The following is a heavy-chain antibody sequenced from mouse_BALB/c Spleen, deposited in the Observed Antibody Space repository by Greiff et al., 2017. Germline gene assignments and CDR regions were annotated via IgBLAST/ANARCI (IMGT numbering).Heavy chain of an antibody. D-gene: IGHD2-3*01. V-gene: IGHV5-4*02. J-gene: IGHJ4*01. CDR2: ISDGGSYT. CDR3: ARVDGYYLMDY. CDR1: GFTFSDYY. Sequence: EVNVVESGGGLVKPGGSLKLSCAASGFTFSDYYMYWVRQTPEKRLEWVATISDGGSYTYYPDSVKGRFTISRDNAKNNLYLQMSSLKSEDTAMYYCARVDGYYLMDYWGQGTSVTVSS.